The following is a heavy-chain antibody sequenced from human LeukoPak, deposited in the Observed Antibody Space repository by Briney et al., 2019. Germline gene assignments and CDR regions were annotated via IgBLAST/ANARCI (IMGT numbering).Heavy chain of an antibody. CDR3: ATRVGATDYYFYMDG. Sequence: ASVKVSCKVSGYTLTELSMHWVRQAPGKGLEWMGGFDPEDGETIYAQKFQGRVTMTEDTSTDTAYMELSSLRSEDTAVYYCATRVGATDYYFYMDGRGKGATVTVSS. D-gene: IGHD1-26*01. J-gene: IGHJ6*03. CDR2: FDPEDGET. V-gene: IGHV1-24*01. CDR1: GYTLTELS.